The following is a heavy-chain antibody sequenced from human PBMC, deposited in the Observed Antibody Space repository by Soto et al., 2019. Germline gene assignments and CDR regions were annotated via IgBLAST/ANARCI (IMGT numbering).Heavy chain of an antibody. CDR2: VWHSGSA. D-gene: IGHD2-15*01. Sequence: PSETLSLTCTVSGGSINSDESYWSWIRQTPGGGLEWIGYVWHSGSAYYNPSLAGRVSLSVDASKKQFSLRLRSVTAADTAVYFCARRFCSEHRCLNRFDPWGQGTLVTAPQ. V-gene: IGHV4-30-4*01. J-gene: IGHJ5*02. CDR1: GGSINSDESY. CDR3: ARRFCSEHRCLNRFDP.